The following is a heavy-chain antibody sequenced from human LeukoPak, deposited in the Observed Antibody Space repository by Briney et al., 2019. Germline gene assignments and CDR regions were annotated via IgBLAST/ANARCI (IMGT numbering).Heavy chain of an antibody. CDR1: GFTFSTYS. CDR3: AKVPPVAGTDY. J-gene: IGHJ4*02. Sequence: PGGSLRLSCAASGFTFSTYSMNWVRQAPGKGLEWVSSISRSTSYTYYADSVKGRFTISRDNAKNSLYLQMNGLRAEDTAVYYCAKVPPVAGTDYWGQGTLVTVSS. V-gene: IGHV3-21*04. CDR2: ISRSTSYT. D-gene: IGHD6-19*01.